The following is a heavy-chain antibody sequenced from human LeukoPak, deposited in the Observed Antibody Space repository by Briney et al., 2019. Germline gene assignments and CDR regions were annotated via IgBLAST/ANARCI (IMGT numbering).Heavy chain of an antibody. CDR1: GASISSSHW. D-gene: IGHD3-10*01. J-gene: IGHJ4*02. CDR2: IYHGGST. CDR3: ARGEEHGSGTVHFDY. Sequence: SETLSLTCAVSGASISSSHWWSWVRQPPRKGLEWIGEIYHGGSTNCNPSLKGRVTISVDRSNNQFSLRLTSVTAADTAVYYCARGEEHGSGTVHFDYWDQGTLVTVSS. V-gene: IGHV4-4*02.